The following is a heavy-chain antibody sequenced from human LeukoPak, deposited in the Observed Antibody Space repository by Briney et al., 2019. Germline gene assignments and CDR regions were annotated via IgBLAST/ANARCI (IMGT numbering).Heavy chain of an antibody. D-gene: IGHD2-2*03. J-gene: IGHJ4*02. CDR3: ANGYCSSTSCSSFGVW. V-gene: IGHV3-23*01. CDR2: ISGSGGST. CDR1: GFTFSSYA. Sequence: GGSLRLSCAASGFTFSSYAMSWVRQAPGKGLEWVSAISGSGGSTYYADSVKGRFTISRDNSKNTLYLQMNSLRAEDTAVYYCANGYCSSTSCSSFGVWWGQGTLVTVSS.